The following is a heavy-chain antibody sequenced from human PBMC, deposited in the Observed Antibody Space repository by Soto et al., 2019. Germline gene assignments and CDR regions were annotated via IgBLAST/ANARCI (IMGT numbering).Heavy chain of an antibody. CDR1: GFTFSSYA. CDR2: ISGSGGST. Sequence: GGSLRLSCAASGFTFSSYAMSWVRQAPGKGLEWVSAISGSGGSTYYADTVKGRFTISRDNSKNTLYLQMNSLRAEDTAVYYCAKDKEDITMIVVVTLENWGQGTLVTVSS. J-gene: IGHJ4*02. V-gene: IGHV3-23*01. D-gene: IGHD3-22*01. CDR3: AKDKEDITMIVVVTLEN.